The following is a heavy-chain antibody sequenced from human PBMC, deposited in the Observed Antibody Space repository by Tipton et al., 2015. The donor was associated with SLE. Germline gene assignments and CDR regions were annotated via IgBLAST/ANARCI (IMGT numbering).Heavy chain of an antibody. V-gene: IGHV3-21*01. CDR2: ISSSSSYI. J-gene: IGHJ4*02. D-gene: IGHD1-7*01. CDR3: AREGLELGNFDY. CDR1: GFTFSRNW. Sequence: SLRLSCVASGFTFSRNWMSWVRQAPGKGLEWVSSISSSSSYIYYADSVKGRFTISRDNAKNSLYLQMNSLRAEDTAVYYCAREGLELGNFDYWGQGTLVTVSS.